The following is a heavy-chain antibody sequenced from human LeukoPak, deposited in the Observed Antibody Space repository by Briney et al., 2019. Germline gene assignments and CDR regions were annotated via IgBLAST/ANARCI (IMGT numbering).Heavy chain of an antibody. CDR1: GGSISSGSYY. V-gene: IGHV4-39*01. Sequence: SETLSLTCTVSGGSISSGSYYGGWIRPPPGKGLEWIGSIYYSGSTYYNPSLKRRATISVDTSKTQFPLNLSSVTAADTAVYNCALIGPCYYYYMDVWGKGTTVTVSS. CDR3: ALIGPCYYYYMDV. J-gene: IGHJ6*03. CDR2: IYYSGST.